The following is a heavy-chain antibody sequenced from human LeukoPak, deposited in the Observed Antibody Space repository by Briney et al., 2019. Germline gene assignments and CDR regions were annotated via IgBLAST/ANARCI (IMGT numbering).Heavy chain of an antibody. D-gene: IGHD5-12*01. CDR2: ISSSSSTI. Sequence: GGSLRLSCAASGFTFSSYSMNWVRQAPGKGLEWVSYISSSSSTIYYADSVKGRFTISRDNAKNSLYLQMNSLRAEDTAVYHCARERRYSGYDVFDYWGQGTLVTVSS. CDR3: ARERRYSGYDVFDY. V-gene: IGHV3-48*04. CDR1: GFTFSSYS. J-gene: IGHJ4*02.